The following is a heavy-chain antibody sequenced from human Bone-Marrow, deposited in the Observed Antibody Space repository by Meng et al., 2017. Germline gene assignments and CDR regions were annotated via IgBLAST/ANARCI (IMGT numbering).Heavy chain of an antibody. CDR2: INPKCGDT. Sequence: QGSRVQEGVAVKKPRASVEAACYASRHTIPDNLRLWGVRAPGKGVEGMGRINPKCGDTQYAQRFQGRVTMTGDKSISTAYMELSGLISDDTAMYYCARDEDISAAGKLFGDYWGQGTLVTVSS. J-gene: IGHJ4*02. CDR3: ARDEDISAAGKLFGDY. CDR1: RHTIPDNL. V-gene: IGHV1-2*06. D-gene: IGHD6-13*01.